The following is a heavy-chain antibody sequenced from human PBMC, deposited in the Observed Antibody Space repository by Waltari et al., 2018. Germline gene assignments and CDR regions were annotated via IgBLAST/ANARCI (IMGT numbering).Heavy chain of an antibody. D-gene: IGHD6-13*01. V-gene: IGHV3-21*01. CDR3: AKQSEIAAVLGAFDI. Sequence: EVQLVESGGGLVKPGGSLRLSCAASGFTFSSYSMNWVRQAPGKGLEWISSISSSSSYIYYADSVKGRFTISRDNSKNTLYLQMNSLRAEDTAMYYCAKQSEIAAVLGAFDIWGQGTMVTVSS. CDR2: ISSSSSYI. CDR1: GFTFSSYS. J-gene: IGHJ3*02.